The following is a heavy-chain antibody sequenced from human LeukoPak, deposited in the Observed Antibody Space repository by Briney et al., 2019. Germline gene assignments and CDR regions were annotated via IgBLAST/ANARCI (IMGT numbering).Heavy chain of an antibody. V-gene: IGHV3-74*01. Sequence: PGGSLRLSCTASGFTFSSYWMYWVRQAPGKGLVWVSRINTDGRTTNYADSVKGRFTISRDNAKNTLYLQMNSLRAEDTAVYYCTRDITLTRGGVIDYWGHGTLVTVSA. CDR2: INTDGRTT. J-gene: IGHJ4*01. CDR3: TRDITLTRGGVIDY. CDR1: GFTFSSYW. D-gene: IGHD3-10*01.